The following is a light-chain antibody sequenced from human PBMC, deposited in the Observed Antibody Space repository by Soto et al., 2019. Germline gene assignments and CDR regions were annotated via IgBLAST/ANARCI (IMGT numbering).Light chain of an antibody. V-gene: IGLV2-14*03. CDR2: DVS. J-gene: IGLJ1*01. Sequence: QSALTQPASVSGSPGQSITISCTGTSSDVGGYNYVSWYQQHPGKAPKLMIYDVSNRPSGVSNRFSGSKSGNTSSLTISVLQAEDEADYYCISYTSSTTSSFGTGTKLTVL. CDR3: ISYTSSTTSS. CDR1: SSDVGGYNY.